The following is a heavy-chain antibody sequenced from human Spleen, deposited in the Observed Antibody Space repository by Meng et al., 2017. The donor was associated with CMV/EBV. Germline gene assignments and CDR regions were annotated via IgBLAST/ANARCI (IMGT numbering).Heavy chain of an antibody. CDR3: ARAVEYSSSPFDY. CDR1: GGSISSSY. J-gene: IGHJ4*02. Sequence: ESLKISCTVSGGSISSSYWSWIRQPPGKGLEWIGYIYYTGSTNYNPSLKSRVTISLGTSKNQFSLKLTSVTAADTGVYYCARAVEYSSSPFDYWGQGTLVTVSS. V-gene: IGHV4-59*01. D-gene: IGHD6-6*01. CDR2: IYYTGST.